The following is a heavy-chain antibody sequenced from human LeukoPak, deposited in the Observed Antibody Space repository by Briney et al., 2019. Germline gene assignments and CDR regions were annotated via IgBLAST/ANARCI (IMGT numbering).Heavy chain of an antibody. J-gene: IGHJ4*02. CDR2: ISYDGSNK. CDR1: GFTFSSYA. D-gene: IGHD6-13*01. CDR3: ARDSGSIAAAGYFDY. Sequence: GGSLRLSCAASGFTFSSYAMHWVRQAPGKGLEWVAVISYDGSNKYYADSVKGRFTISRDNSKNTLYLQMNSLRAEDTAVYYCARDSGSIAAAGYFDYWGQGTLVTVS. V-gene: IGHV3-30-3*01.